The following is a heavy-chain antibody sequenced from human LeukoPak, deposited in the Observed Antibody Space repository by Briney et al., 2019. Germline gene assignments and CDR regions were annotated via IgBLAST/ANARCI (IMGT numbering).Heavy chain of an antibody. CDR3: ASHLYSSGWYGGAYFDY. D-gene: IGHD6-19*01. Sequence: SETLSLTCTVSGGSTSSSSYYWGWIRQPPGKGLEWIGSIYYSGSTYYNPSLKSRVTISVDTSKNQFSLKLSSVTAADTAVYYCASHLYSSGWYGGAYFDYWGQGTLVTVSS. J-gene: IGHJ4*02. CDR2: IYYSGST. V-gene: IGHV4-39*07. CDR1: GGSTSSSSYY.